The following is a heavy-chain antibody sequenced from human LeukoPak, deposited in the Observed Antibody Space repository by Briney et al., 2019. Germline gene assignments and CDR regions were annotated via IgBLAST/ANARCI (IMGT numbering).Heavy chain of an antibody. CDR2: IYYSGST. V-gene: IGHV4-39*07. Sequence: SETLSLTCTVSGGSISSSSYYWGWLRQPPGKGLEWIGTIYYSGSTYYNPSLKSRVTISVDTSKKEISLKLSSVTAADTAVYYCARGRYGTISRGWFDPWGQGTLVTVSS. D-gene: IGHD1-14*01. J-gene: IGHJ5*02. CDR1: GGSISSSSYY. CDR3: ARGRYGTISRGWFDP.